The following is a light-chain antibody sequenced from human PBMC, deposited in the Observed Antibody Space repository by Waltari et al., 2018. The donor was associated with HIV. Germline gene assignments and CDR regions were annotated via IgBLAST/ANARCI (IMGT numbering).Light chain of an antibody. CDR3: QQYHSVPYT. V-gene: IGKV4-1*01. CDR1: QTLFYSKHNKDY. Sequence: DGVVTQSPDSLAVSVGETATVHCKSRQTLFYSKHNKDYLAWYQQKPGQPPKLLIYWASTRQSGVPDRFSGSGSGTDFALTISSLQAEDVAVYYCQQYHSVPYTFGQGTKLEI. J-gene: IGKJ2*01. CDR2: WAS.